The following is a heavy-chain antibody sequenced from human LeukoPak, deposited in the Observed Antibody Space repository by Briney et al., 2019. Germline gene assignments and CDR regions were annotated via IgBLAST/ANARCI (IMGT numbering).Heavy chain of an antibody. D-gene: IGHD3-22*01. CDR3: ARRGYYYDSSGYYFFDY. CDR2: IYYSGST. J-gene: IGHJ4*02. CDR1: GSSTSSYY. Sequence: SETLSLTCTVSGSSTSSYYWSWIRQPPGKGLEWIGYIYYSGSTNYNPSLKSRVTISVDTSKNQFSLKLSSVTAADTAVYYCARRGYYYDSSGYYFFDYWGQGTLVTVSS. V-gene: IGHV4-59*08.